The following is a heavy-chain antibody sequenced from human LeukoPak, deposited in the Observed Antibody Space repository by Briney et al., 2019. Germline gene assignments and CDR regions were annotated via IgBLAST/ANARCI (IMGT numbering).Heavy chain of an antibody. CDR1: GGSISSALYH. CDR3: ARQEIGLRSFDP. V-gene: IGHV4-39*01. D-gene: IGHD3/OR15-3a*01. CDR2: VYYTGSM. J-gene: IGHJ5*02. Sequence: PSETLSLTCTASGGSISSALYHWGWIRQPPGKNLEWLGSVYYTGSMHNNPSLKSRVTISVDTSKNQFSLNLSSVTAADTAVYYCARQEIGLRSFDPWGQGTLVTVSS.